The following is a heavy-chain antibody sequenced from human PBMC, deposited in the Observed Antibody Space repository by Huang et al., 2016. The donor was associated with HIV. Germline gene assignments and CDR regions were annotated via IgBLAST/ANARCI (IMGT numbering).Heavy chain of an antibody. CDR1: GFNFNNYD. Sequence: QVQLVQSGAEVKKPGASVKVSCKASGFNFNNYDFNWVRQASEQGREWMGWKNPKSGNTGYAQKFQGTVTITMNTSIVTAYMELRSLRSEDTAVYYCARARGFLYDSTGYYSRYYFDSWGQGTLVTISS. D-gene: IGHD3-22*01. CDR3: ARARGFLYDSTGYYSRYYFDS. V-gene: IGHV1-8*03. CDR2: KNPKSGNT. J-gene: IGHJ4*02.